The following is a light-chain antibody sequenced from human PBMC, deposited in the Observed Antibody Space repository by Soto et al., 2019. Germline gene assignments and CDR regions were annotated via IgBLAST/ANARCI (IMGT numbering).Light chain of an antibody. CDR3: QQYNKWPPS. Sequence: EIILTQSPATLSVSTGERDTLSCRASQSISTNLAWYQQTPGQAPRLLIFDASTRATGIPARFSGSESGTEFTLTISSLQSEDFAVYYCQQYNKWPPSFGPGTKVDIK. V-gene: IGKV3-15*01. J-gene: IGKJ3*01. CDR1: QSISTN. CDR2: DAS.